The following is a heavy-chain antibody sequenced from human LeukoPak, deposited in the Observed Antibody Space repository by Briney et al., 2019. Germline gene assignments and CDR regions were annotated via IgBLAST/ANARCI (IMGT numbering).Heavy chain of an antibody. CDR3: ARFGYYYPYFDY. CDR1: GLTFSSYW. D-gene: IGHD3-22*01. V-gene: IGHV3-7*01. Sequence: PGGSLRLSCAASGLTFSSYWMSWVRQAPGKGLEWVANIKQDGSEKYYVDSVKGRFTISRDNAKNSLYLQMNSLRAEDTAVYYCARFGYYYPYFDYWGQGTQVTVSS. CDR2: IKQDGSEK. J-gene: IGHJ4*02.